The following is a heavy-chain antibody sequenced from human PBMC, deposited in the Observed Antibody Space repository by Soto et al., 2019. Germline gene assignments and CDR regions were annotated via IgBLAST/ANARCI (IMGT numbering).Heavy chain of an antibody. Sequence: PSETLSLTCAVSGLSISSGYFWGWIRQPPGKGPEWLGSIYHSGTTYYNPSVKGRVTISVDTSKNQFSLKMSSVTAADTAVYYCARDSSGYYWFDPWGQGTLVTVYS. CDR2: IYHSGTT. D-gene: IGHD3-22*01. V-gene: IGHV4-38-2*02. CDR1: GLSISSGYF. CDR3: ARDSSGYYWFDP. J-gene: IGHJ5*02.